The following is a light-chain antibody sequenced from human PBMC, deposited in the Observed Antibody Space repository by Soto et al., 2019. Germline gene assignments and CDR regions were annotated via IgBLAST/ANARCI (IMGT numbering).Light chain of an antibody. Sequence: EIVMTQSPATLSVSPGERATLSCRASQSVSSNFAWYQQKPGQAPRLLIYGASTRATGIPARFSGSGSGTEVTLTIGSLQSEDFAVYYCQQYKNWPLTFGGGTKVEIK. J-gene: IGKJ4*01. CDR2: GAS. CDR3: QQYKNWPLT. V-gene: IGKV3-15*01. CDR1: QSVSSN.